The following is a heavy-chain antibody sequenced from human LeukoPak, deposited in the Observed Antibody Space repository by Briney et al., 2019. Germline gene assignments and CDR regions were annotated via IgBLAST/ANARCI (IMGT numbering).Heavy chain of an antibody. J-gene: IGHJ4*02. D-gene: IGHD2-15*01. CDR3: ARDGGYCGKGVCYFDY. Sequence: GGSLRLSCAASGFTFSSYSMNWVRQAPGKGLEWVSSISSWNDYIYYADSVKGRFAISRDNAKNSLYLQMNSLRVEDTATYYCARDGGYCGKGVCYFDYWGQGTLVTVSS. CDR2: ISSWNDYI. CDR1: GFTFSSYS. V-gene: IGHV3-21*01.